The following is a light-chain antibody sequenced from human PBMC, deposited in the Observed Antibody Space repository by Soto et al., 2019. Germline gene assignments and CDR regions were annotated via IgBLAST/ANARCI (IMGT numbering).Light chain of an antibody. Sequence: QSVLTQPRSVSGSPGQSVTISCTGTSSDVGGYNYVSRYQQHPGKAPKLMIYDVSKRPSGVPDRFSGSKSGNTASLTISGLQAEDEADYYCCSYAGSYTFDVVFGGGTK. CDR3: CSYAGSYTFDVV. V-gene: IGLV2-11*01. CDR2: DVS. J-gene: IGLJ2*01. CDR1: SSDVGGYNY.